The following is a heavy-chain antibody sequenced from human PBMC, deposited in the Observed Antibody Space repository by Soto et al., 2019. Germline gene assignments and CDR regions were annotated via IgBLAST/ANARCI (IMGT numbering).Heavy chain of an antibody. V-gene: IGHV3-49*03. D-gene: IGHD2-2*01. J-gene: IGHJ6*02. Sequence: HPGGSLRLSCTGSGFTFGDFGVSWFRQAPGKGLEWLSFIRSKGYGGTTESAASVRGRFITSRDDSKSIAYLQMNSLKTEDTAVYYCASLTSWSQEYYYGMDVWGQGTTVTVSS. CDR2: IRSKGYGGTT. CDR3: ASLTSWSQEYYYGMDV. CDR1: GFTFGDFG.